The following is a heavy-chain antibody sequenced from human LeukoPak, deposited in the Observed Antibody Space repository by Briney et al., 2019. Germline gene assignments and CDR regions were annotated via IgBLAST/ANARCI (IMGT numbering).Heavy chain of an antibody. CDR1: GYTFTGYY. D-gene: IGHD3-10*01. CDR2: INPNSGGT. V-gene: IGHV1-2*02. Sequence: ASVKVSCKASGYTFTGYYMHWVRQAPGQGLEWMGWINPNSGGTNYAQKFQGRVTMTRDTSISTAYMELCRLRSDDTAVYYCARVGTGAYYGSGSSDYWGQGALVTVSS. J-gene: IGHJ4*02. CDR3: ARVGTGAYYGSGSSDY.